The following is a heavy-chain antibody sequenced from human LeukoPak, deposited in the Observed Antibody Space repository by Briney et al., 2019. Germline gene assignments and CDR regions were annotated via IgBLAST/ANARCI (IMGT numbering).Heavy chain of an antibody. CDR1: GGSFSGYY. D-gene: IGHD3-22*01. CDR3: ARVRYYDSRGVYYFDY. V-gene: IGHV4-59*10. CDR2: IYTSGST. Sequence: SETLSLTCAVYGGSFSGYYWSWIRQPAGKGLEWIGRIYTSGSTNYNPSLKSRVTMSVDTSKNQFSLKLSSVTAADTAVYYCARVRYYDSRGVYYFDYWGQGTLVTVSS. J-gene: IGHJ4*02.